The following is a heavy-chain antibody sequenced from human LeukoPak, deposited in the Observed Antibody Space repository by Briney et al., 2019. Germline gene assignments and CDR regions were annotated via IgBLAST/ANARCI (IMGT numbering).Heavy chain of an antibody. CDR3: ARGDIVVVPAASEAPYYYYGMDV. V-gene: IGHV3-21*01. CDR1: GLTFSSYS. D-gene: IGHD2-2*01. J-gene: IGHJ6*04. Sequence: GGSLRLSCAASGLTFSSYSMNCVRQAPGKGLEWVSSISSSSSYIYYADSVKGRFTISRDNAKNSLYLQMNSLRAEDTAVYYCARGDIVVVPAASEAPYYYYGMDVWGKGTTVTVSS. CDR2: ISSSSSYI.